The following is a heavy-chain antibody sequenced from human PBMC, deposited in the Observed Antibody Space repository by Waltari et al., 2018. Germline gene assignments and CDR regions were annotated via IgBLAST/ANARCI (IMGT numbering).Heavy chain of an antibody. CDR1: GGSIRSGCYS. Sequence: QLQLQESGSGLVKPSQTLSLTCAVSGGSIRSGCYSWSWIRQPPGKGLGWIGYIYHSGSTYYNPYLKSRVTISVDRSKNQFSLKLSSVTAADTAVYYCARVFAGTTEGGGYFDYWGQGTLVTVSS. D-gene: IGHD1-1*01. CDR3: ARVFAGTTEGGGYFDY. CDR2: IYHSGST. V-gene: IGHV4-30-2*01. J-gene: IGHJ4*02.